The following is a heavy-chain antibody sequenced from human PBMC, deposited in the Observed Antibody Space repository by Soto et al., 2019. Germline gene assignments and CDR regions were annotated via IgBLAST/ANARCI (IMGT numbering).Heavy chain of an antibody. D-gene: IGHD3-3*01. V-gene: IGHV3-30*18. Sequence: QVQLVESGGGVVQPGRSLRLSCAASGFTFSSYGMHWVRQAPGKGLEWVAVISYDGSNKYYADSVKGRFTISRDNSKNTLYLQMNSLRAEETPVYYWAKDSEENRFTICGVVLEGWYYYYGMDGWGQGTTVTVSS. CDR3: AKDSEENRFTICGVVLEGWYYYYGMDG. CDR1: GFTFSSYG. J-gene: IGHJ6*02. CDR2: ISYDGSNK.